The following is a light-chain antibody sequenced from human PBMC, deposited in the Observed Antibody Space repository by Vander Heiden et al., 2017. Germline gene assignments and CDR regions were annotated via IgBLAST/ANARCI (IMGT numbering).Light chain of an antibody. CDR2: DAS. J-gene: IGKJ3*01. CDR3: QQRSNPLPFT. Sequence: EIVLTQSPAPLSLSPGERATLSCRASQSVSSYLAWYQQKPGQAPRLLIYDASNRATGIPARFSGSGSGTDFTLTISSLEPEDFAVYYCQQRSNPLPFTFGPGTKVDIK. CDR1: QSVSSY. V-gene: IGKV3-11*01.